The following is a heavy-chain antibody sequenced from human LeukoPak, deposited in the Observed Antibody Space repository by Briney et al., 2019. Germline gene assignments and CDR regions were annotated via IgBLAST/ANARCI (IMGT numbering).Heavy chain of an antibody. D-gene: IGHD3-3*01. CDR3: ARAEWSNWYFDL. J-gene: IGHJ2*01. Sequence: SGGSLRLSCAASGFTFSTYWMNWVRQAPGKGLEWVANIKQDGSEKYYVDSVKGRFTPSRDSAKNSLYLQMNSLRAEDTAVYYCARAEWSNWYFDLWAVAPWSLSPQ. CDR2: IKQDGSEK. CDR1: GFTFSTYW. V-gene: IGHV3-7*03.